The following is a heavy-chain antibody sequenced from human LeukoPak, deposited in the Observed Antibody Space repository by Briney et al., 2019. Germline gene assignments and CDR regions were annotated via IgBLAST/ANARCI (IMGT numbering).Heavy chain of an antibody. D-gene: IGHD3-10*01. Sequence: PSETLSLTCAVYGGSFSDYYWNWIRQPPGKGLEWIGEINHSGSTNYNPSLKSRVTMSVDTFKNQFSLTLSSVTAADTAVYYCAGERDFETRVYYLGYWAHGPLVAVSS. CDR1: GGSFSDYY. CDR3: AGERDFETRVYYLGY. J-gene: IGHJ4*01. V-gene: IGHV4-34*01. CDR2: INHSGST.